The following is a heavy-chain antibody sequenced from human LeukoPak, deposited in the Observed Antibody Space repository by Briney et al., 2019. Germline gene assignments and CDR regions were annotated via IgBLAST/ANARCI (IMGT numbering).Heavy chain of an antibody. Sequence: GGSLRLSCAASGFTFRRYSMSWVRQAPGKGVEWVSAISGSSSYIYYADSVKGRFTISRDNAKKSLYLQVNRLRAEDTAVYYCARGSRLGVVGRDPFDLWGQGPMVPLFS. V-gene: IGHV3-21*01. D-gene: IGHD3-3*01. J-gene: IGHJ3*01. CDR1: GFTFRRYS. CDR2: ISGSSSYI. CDR3: ARGSRLGVVGRDPFDL.